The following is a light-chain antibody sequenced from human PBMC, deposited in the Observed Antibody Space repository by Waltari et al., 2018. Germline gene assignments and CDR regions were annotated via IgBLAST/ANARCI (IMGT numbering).Light chain of an antibody. CDR3: QLYGSSPPYT. Sequence: EIVLTQSPGTLSLSPGERATLSCRASQSLSSSFLAWYQQKPGQAPRLLIYGASVRATGIPDRFNVSGSGTDFTLTISRLEPEDFAVYFCQLYGSSPPYTFGQGTKVEI. J-gene: IGKJ2*01. V-gene: IGKV3-20*01. CDR2: GAS. CDR1: QSLSSSF.